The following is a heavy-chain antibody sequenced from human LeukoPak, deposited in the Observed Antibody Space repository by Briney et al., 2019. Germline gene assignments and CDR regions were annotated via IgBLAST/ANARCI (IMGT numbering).Heavy chain of an antibody. J-gene: IGHJ4*02. CDR3: ATSPVDTAMRDFDY. Sequence: GASVKVSCKASGYTFTGYYMHWVRQAPGQGLEWVGRINPNSGGTNYAQKFQGRVTMTRDTSISTAYMELNRLRSDDTAVYYCATSPVDTAMRDFDYWGQGTLVTVSS. CDR1: GYTFTGYY. D-gene: IGHD5-18*01. V-gene: IGHV1-2*06. CDR2: INPNSGGT.